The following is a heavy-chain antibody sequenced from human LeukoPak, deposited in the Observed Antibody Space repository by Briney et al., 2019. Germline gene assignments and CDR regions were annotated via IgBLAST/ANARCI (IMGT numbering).Heavy chain of an antibody. CDR2: ISSSSNYI. V-gene: IGHV3-21*01. J-gene: IGHJ1*01. D-gene: IGHD2-2*01. CDR1: GFTFSRYS. CDR3: ATYSSSNGREFQY. Sequence: SGGSLRLSCAASGFTFSRYSMNWVRQTPGRGLEWVSSISSSSNYIYYTDSVKGRFTISRDDAKDSLYLQMSSLRAEDTAVYYCATYSSSNGREFQYWGQGTLVTVSS.